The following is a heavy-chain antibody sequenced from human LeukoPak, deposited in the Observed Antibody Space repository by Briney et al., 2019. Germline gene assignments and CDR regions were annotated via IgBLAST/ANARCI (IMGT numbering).Heavy chain of an antibody. J-gene: IGHJ6*03. CDR1: GGSISSYY. V-gene: IGHV4-59*08. CDR3: ARVIVATIGGYYYYYMDV. Sequence: PSETLSLTCIVSGGSISSYYWSWIRQPPGKGLEWIGNIYSSGTTNYNPSLKSRVTISVDTSKNQFSLKLSSVTAADTAVYYCARVIVATIGGYYYYYMDVWGKGTTVTVSS. CDR2: IYSSGTT. D-gene: IGHD5-12*01.